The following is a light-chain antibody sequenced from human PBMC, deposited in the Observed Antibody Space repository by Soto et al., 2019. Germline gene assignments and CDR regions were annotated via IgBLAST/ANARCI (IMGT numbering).Light chain of an antibody. V-gene: IGKV3-20*01. CDR1: QTVTSSY. CDR2: GAS. J-gene: IGKJ2*01. Sequence: EIVLTQSPGTLSLSPGERATLSCRASQTVTSSYLAWYQQKPGQAPRLLIYGASSRATGIPDRFSGSGSETDFILTVSRLEPEEFAVYYCQQYGISPFTFGQGTKLEIK. CDR3: QQYGISPFT.